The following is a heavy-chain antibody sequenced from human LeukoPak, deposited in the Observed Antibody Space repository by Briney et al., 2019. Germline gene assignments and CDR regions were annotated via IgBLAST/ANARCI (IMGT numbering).Heavy chain of an antibody. Sequence: ASVRVSCKGSGYTFTNYYIHWVRQAPGQGLVWVGRVNPRSGDTKYAHDFEGRVFMTRDTSISTAFMEVRGLGPDDTAVYFCASNIAVSLDGFDPWGQGTLVTVSS. V-gene: IGHV1-2*02. D-gene: IGHD6-19*01. CDR3: ASNIAVSLDGFDP. J-gene: IGHJ5*02. CDR2: VNPRSGDT. CDR1: GYTFTNYY.